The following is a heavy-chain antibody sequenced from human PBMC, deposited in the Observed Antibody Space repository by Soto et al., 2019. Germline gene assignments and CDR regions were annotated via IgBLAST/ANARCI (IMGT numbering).Heavy chain of an antibody. D-gene: IGHD3-9*01. CDR3: ARMGPDLLFYDY. J-gene: IGHJ4*02. CDR2: IWYDGSNK. CDR1: GFTFSSYG. V-gene: IGHV3-33*08. Sequence: GGSLRLSCAASGFTFSSYGMHWVRQAPGKGLEWVAVIWYDGSNKYYADSVKGRFTISRDNSKNTLYLQMNSLRAEDTAVYYCARMGPDLLFYDYWGQGTLVTVSS.